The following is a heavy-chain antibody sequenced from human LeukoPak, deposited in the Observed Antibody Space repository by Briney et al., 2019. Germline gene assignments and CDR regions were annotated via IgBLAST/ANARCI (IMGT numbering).Heavy chain of an antibody. Sequence: GAPVKVSCKASGYTFTSYGISWVRQAPGQGLEWMGWISAYNGNTNYAQKLQGRVTMTSDTSTSTAYMELRSLRSDDTAVYYCARLYSGYDWYDYYYYMDVWGKGTTVTISS. CDR3: ARLYSGYDWYDYYYYMDV. J-gene: IGHJ6*03. CDR1: GYTFTSYG. CDR2: ISAYNGNT. V-gene: IGHV1-18*01. D-gene: IGHD5-12*01.